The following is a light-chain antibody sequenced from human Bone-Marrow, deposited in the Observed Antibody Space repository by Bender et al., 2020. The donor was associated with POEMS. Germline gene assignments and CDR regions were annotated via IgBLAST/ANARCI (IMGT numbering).Light chain of an antibody. CDR3: GSHERHNRV. Sequence: QSALTQPASVSGSPGQSITISCTGTSSDVGGYGLVSWYQQHPGKAPQLIIYQGSKRPAGVSTRFSGSESGITASLTISGLQAEDEADYHCGSHERHNRVFGGGTKVTVL. J-gene: IGLJ3*02. CDR2: QGS. V-gene: IGLV2-23*01. CDR1: SSDVGGYGL.